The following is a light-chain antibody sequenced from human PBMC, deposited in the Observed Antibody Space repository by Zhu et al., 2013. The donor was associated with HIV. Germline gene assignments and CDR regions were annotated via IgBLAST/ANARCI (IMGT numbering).Light chain of an antibody. J-gene: IGKJ2*01. CDR3: HQYGSSPPT. CDR2: GTS. Sequence: ETVVTQSPGTLSLSPGDTATLSCRTSQSVTINYLAWYQQKPGQAPRLLIYGTSNRATGIPDRFSGSGSGTDFTLTISRLEPEDFAVYHCHQYGSSPPTFGQGTKVEIK. CDR1: QSVTINY. V-gene: IGKV3-20*01.